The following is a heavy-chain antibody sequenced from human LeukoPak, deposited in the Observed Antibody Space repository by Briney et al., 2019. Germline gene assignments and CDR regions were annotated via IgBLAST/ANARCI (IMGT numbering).Heavy chain of an antibody. CDR2: TYYRSRWYT. CDR1: GDNVSSNSAA. J-gene: IGHJ4*02. CDR3: AKEIRDQQW. V-gene: IGHV6-1*01. D-gene: IGHD6-19*01. Sequence: SQTLSLTCGISGDNVSSNSAAWNWIRQSPSRGLEWLGRTYYRSRWYTEYATSVKSRITISPDTSKNQFSLQLTSVTPEDTAVYYCAKEIRDQQWWGQGSLVTVSS.